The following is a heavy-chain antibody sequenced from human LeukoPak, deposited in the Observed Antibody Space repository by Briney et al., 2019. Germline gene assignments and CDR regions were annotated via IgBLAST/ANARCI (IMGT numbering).Heavy chain of an antibody. CDR1: GGSISSYY. Sequence: PSETLSLTCTVSGGSISSYYWSWIRQPPGTGLEWIGDIRYSGTSNYNPSLQSRVAISVETPTNQSSLSLSLASAAATAVDNRRRDKGDVTRPSSERFDYWGQGILVTAS. CDR2: IRYSGTS. D-gene: IGHD4-17*01. CDR3: RRDKGDVTRPSSERFDY. V-gene: IGHV4-59*01. J-gene: IGHJ4*02.